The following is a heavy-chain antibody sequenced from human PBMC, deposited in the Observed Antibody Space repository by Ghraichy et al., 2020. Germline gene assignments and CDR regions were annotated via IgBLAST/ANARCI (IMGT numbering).Heavy chain of an antibody. D-gene: IGHD2-15*01. CDR2: IIPIFGTA. CDR3: ARRYCSGGSCYSYYYYYGMDV. J-gene: IGHJ6*01. V-gene: IGHV1-69*13. CDR1: GGTFSSYA. Sequence: SVKVSCKASGGTFSSYAISGVRQAPGQGLEWMGGIIPIFGTANYAQKFQGRVTITAYESTSTAYMELSSRRSEDTAVYYCARRYCSGGSCYSYYYYYGMDVWSQGTTVTVSS.